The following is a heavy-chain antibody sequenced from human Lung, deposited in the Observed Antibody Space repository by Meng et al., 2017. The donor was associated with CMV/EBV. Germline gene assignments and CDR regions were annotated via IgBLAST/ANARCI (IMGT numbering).Heavy chain of an antibody. J-gene: IGHJ4*02. D-gene: IGHD3-9*01. CDR1: GFTFRVYN. CDR2: ISTSSTYK. CDR3: AGHYDSQSAFSY. Sequence: GEXXKISCAASGFTFRVYNMNWVRQAPGKGLEWVSSISTSSTYKNHAESLKGRFTISRDNSKNTLYLQMNGLRAEDAAVYDCAGHYDSQSAFSYWGQGELVNGAS. V-gene: IGHV3-21*06.